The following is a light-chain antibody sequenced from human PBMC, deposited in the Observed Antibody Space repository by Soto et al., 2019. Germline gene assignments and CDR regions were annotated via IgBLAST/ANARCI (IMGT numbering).Light chain of an antibody. CDR1: SSNIESNY. CDR2: DND. J-gene: IGLJ2*01. V-gene: IGLV1-51*01. Sequence: QSVLTQPPSVSAAPGQKVSISCSGSSSNIESNYVSWYQHLPGTAPRLLIYDNDKRPSGIPDRFSGSKSGTSATLGITGLQTGDEADYDFGTWDNSLSGVIFGGGTKLTVL. CDR3: GTWDNSLSGVI.